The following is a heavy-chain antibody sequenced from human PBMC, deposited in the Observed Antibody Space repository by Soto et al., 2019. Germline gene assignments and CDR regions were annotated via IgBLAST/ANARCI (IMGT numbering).Heavy chain of an antibody. CDR3: ARDPHDSSAYYHHYYYGMDV. D-gene: IGHD3-22*01. J-gene: IGHJ6*02. Sequence: QIQLMQSGAEVKKPGASVKASCKASGYTFTSYGIHWVRQAPGQRLEWTGWINAGNGNTKYSEKFQGRVTITRDTAASTAEMELSSLRAEDTAVYYCARDPHDSSAYYHHYYYGMDVWGQGTTVTVSS. CDR1: GYTFTSYG. V-gene: IGHV1-3*01. CDR2: INAGNGNT.